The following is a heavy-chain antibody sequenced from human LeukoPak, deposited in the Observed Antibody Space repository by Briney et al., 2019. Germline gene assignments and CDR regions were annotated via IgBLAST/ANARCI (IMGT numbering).Heavy chain of an antibody. CDR2: IYYSGTT. D-gene: IGHD1-26*01. Sequence: SETLSLTCTVSGGSVNNYYWSWIRQPPGKGLEWIGYIYYSGTTKYNPSLSSRVTISVDTSKNQFSLNLTSVTAADTAVYYCAREGIRGSYYTHWGQGTLVIVSS. V-gene: IGHV4-59*02. J-gene: IGHJ1*01. CDR3: AREGIRGSYYTH. CDR1: GGSVNNYY.